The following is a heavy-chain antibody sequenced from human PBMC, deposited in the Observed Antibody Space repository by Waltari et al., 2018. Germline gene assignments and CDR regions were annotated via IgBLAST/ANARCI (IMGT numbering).Heavy chain of an antibody. CDR1: GFIFSVYW. D-gene: IGHD2-15*01. CDR2: INQAGNVR. CDR3: ASGPDHGDF. Sequence: EEQLVESGGGLVPPGGSLRLSCSASGFIFSVYWMTWVRQAPGRGLGWVANINQAGNVRIYLDSVRGRFTISRDNPDNSLFLHMANLRVEDTAVYYCASGPDHGDFWGQGTLVTVSS. J-gene: IGHJ4*02. V-gene: IGHV3-7*01.